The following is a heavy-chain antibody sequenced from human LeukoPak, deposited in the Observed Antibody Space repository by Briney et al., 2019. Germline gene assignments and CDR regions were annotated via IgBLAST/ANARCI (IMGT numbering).Heavy chain of an antibody. CDR2: INHSGST. CDR3: ARGRRWLQF. CDR1: GGSFSGYY. Sequence: SETLSLTCVVYGGSFSGYYWSWIRQPPGKGLEWIGEINHSGSTNYNPSLRSRVTISVDTSKNQFSLKLSSVTAADTAVYYCARGRRWLQFGGQGTLVTVSS. D-gene: IGHD5-24*01. J-gene: IGHJ4*02. V-gene: IGHV4-34*01.